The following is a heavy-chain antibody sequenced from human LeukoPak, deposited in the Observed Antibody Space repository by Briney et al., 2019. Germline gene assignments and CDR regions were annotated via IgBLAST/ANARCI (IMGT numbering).Heavy chain of an antibody. CDR3: AKAGIGADGAGFLCEY. V-gene: IGHV3-23*01. Sequence: SGGSLRLSCAASGITFSDYAMSWVRQAPGKGLEWVSTASYYVGKQYHADSVRGRFTVSRDNSRNTASLQMSSLRVEDTGIYYCAKAGIGADGAGFLCEYWGQGTLVTVSS. CDR2: ASYYVGKQ. J-gene: IGHJ4*02. CDR1: GITFSDYA. D-gene: IGHD1-1*01.